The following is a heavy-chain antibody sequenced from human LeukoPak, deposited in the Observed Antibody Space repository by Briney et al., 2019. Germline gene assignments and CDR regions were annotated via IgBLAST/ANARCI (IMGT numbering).Heavy chain of an antibody. CDR1: GYTFTSYG. CDR2: ISGYSGNT. V-gene: IGHV1-18*01. CDR3: ARGNEYSSSYFMDV. J-gene: IGHJ6*03. Sequence: GASVKVSCKASGYTFTSYGISWVRQAPGQGLEWMGWISGYSGNTSFAQKLQGRVTMTTDTSTSTAYMEVRSLRSDDTAVYYCARGNEYSSSYFMDVWGKGTTVTVSS. D-gene: IGHD6-6*01.